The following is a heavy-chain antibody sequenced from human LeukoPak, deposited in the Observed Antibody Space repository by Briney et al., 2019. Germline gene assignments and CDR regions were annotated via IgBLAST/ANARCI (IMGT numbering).Heavy chain of an antibody. D-gene: IGHD2-15*01. J-gene: IGHJ5*02. Sequence: ASVKVSCKASGYTFTSCGISWVRQAPGQWLEWMGWISAYNGNTNYAQKLQGRVTMTTDTSTSTAYMELRSLRSDDTAVYYCARAVVVVVAATRFDPWGQGTLVTVSS. V-gene: IGHV1-18*01. CDR3: ARAVVVVVAATRFDP. CDR1: GYTFTSCG. CDR2: ISAYNGNT.